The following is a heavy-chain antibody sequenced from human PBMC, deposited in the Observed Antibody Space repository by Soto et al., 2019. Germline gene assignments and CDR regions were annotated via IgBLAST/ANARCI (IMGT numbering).Heavy chain of an antibody. Sequence: QVQLQESGPGLVKPSDTLSLTCAVSGYSISSSNWWGWIRQPPGKGLEWIGYVYYSGTTYYNPSLKSRVTMAVDTSKSQFSLKLTSVTAVDTAVYYCAKREIQGPIDYWGQGTLVTVSS. CDR1: GYSISSSNW. CDR2: VYYSGTT. CDR3: AKREIQGPIDY. D-gene: IGHD1-26*01. J-gene: IGHJ4*02. V-gene: IGHV4-28*01.